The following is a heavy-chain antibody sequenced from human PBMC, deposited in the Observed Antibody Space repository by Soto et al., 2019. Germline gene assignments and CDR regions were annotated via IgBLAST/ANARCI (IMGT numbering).Heavy chain of an antibody. CDR1: GYTFTSYG. D-gene: IGHD3-22*01. V-gene: IGHV1-18*04. J-gene: IGHJ6*02. CDR2: ISAYNGNT. CDR3: ARVSGYYDSSGYRYYYYGMDV. Sequence: ASVKVSCKASGYTFTSYGISWVRQAPGQGLEWMGWISAYNGNTNYAQKLQGRVTMTTGTSTSTAYMELRSLRSDDTAVYYCARVSGYYDSSGYRYYYYGMDVWGQGTTVTVSS.